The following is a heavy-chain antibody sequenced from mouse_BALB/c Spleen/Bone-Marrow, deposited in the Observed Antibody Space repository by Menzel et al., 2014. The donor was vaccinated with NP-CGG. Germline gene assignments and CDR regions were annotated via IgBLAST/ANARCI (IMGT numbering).Heavy chain of an antibody. CDR1: GYTFTSYW. Sequence: VQLKQSGTVLARPGASVKMSCKASGYTFTSYWMHWVKQRPGQGLEWIGAIYPGNSDTSYNQKFKGKAKLTAVTSTSTAYMELSSLTNEDSAVYYCTRVITAVLATRAMDYWGQGSSATVSS. D-gene: IGHD1-1*01. J-gene: IGHJ4*01. CDR2: IYPGNSDT. CDR3: TRVITAVLATRAMDY. V-gene: IGHV1-5*01.